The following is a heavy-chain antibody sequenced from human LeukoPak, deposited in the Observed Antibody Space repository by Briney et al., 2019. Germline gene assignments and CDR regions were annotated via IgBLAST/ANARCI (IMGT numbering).Heavy chain of an antibody. CDR3: ATSYGSGSYYTQSYYYYGMDV. Sequence: ASVKVSCKASGYTFTSYGISWVRQAPGQGLEWMGWISAYNGNTNYAQKLQGRVTMTTDTSTSTAYMEPRSLRSDDTAVYYCATSYGSGSYYTQSYYYYGMDVWGKGTTVTVSS. J-gene: IGHJ6*04. CDR2: ISAYNGNT. D-gene: IGHD3-10*01. CDR1: GYTFTSYG. V-gene: IGHV1-18*04.